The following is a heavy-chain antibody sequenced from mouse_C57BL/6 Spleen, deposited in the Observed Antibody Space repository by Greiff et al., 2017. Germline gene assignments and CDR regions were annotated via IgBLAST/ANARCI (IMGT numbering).Heavy chain of an antibody. V-gene: IGHV10-3*01. CDR3: GREDGSVFDY. D-gene: IGHD1-1*01. CDR2: IRRKSGSYAT. CDR1: GFTFTTYS. Sequence: EVQLVQPGGGLVQPKASLKLSCAASGFTFTTYSMHWVRQDPGQGLEWVARIRRKSGSYATYYADSVKDRFTISRDDSQSMLYLQMNNLKTEDAAMYYCGREDGSVFDYWGQGTTLTVSS. J-gene: IGHJ2*01.